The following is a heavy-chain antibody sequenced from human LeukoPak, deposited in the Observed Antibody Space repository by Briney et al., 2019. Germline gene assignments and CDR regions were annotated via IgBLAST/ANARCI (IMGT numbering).Heavy chain of an antibody. CDR3: ARGYDFWSQEPLGNWFDP. D-gene: IGHD3-3*01. CDR1: GYTFTSYG. Sequence: ASVKVSCKASGYTFTSYGISWVRQAPGQGLEWMGIINPSGGSTSYAQKFQGRVTMTRDTSTSTVYMELSSLRSEDTAVYYCARGYDFWSQEPLGNWFDPWGQGTLVTVSS. CDR2: INPSGGST. J-gene: IGHJ5*02. V-gene: IGHV1-46*01.